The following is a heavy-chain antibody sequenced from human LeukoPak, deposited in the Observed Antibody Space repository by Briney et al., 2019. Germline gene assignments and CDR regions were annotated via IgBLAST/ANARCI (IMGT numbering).Heavy chain of an antibody. Sequence: GGSLRLSCAVSGFTFSNYWMSWVRQTPGKGLEWVANIKQDGSEKHYVDSVKGRFTISRDNGKSSLYLQMNSLRAEDTAVYYCARDGAFRIYDYWGQGTLVTVSS. D-gene: IGHD3-3*02. CDR1: GFTFSNYW. V-gene: IGHV3-7*01. J-gene: IGHJ4*02. CDR2: IKQDGSEK. CDR3: ARDGAFRIYDY.